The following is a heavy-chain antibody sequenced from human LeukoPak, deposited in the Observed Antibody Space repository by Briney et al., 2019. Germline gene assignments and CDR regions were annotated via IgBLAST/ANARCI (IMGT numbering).Heavy chain of an antibody. Sequence: SETLSLTCAVYGGSFSPYYWSWTRQPPGTGLEWIGEINHSGSTNYNPSLKSRVTISVDTSKNQFSLKLSSVTAADTAVYYCARGLGSSSPLYYFDYWGQGTLVTVSS. CDR1: GGSFSPYY. CDR2: INHSGST. D-gene: IGHD6-6*01. J-gene: IGHJ4*02. CDR3: ARGLGSSSPLYYFDY. V-gene: IGHV4-34*01.